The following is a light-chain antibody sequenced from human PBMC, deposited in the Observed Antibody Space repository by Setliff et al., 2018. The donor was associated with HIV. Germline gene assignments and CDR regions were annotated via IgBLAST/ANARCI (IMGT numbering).Light chain of an antibody. CDR1: ISDIGSYNF. V-gene: IGLV2-14*03. CDR3: SSYTTSSTYV. J-gene: IGLJ1*01. Sequence: QSVLTQPASVSGSPGQSITIPCTGSISDIGSYNFVSWYQQHPGKAPNLIISDVSKRPSGVSDRFSGSKSGHTASLTISGPQAEDEADYYRSSYTTSSTYVFGIGTKVTVL. CDR2: DVS.